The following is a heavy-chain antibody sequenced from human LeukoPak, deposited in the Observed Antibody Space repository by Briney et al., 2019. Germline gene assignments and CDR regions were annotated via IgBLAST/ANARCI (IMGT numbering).Heavy chain of an antibody. J-gene: IGHJ4*02. CDR2: ISWDGGST. CDR1: GFTFDDYA. V-gene: IGHV3-43D*03. CDR3: AKGTSSWHEFDY. Sequence: GGSLRLSCAASGFTFDDYAMHWVRQAPGKGLEWVSLISWDGGSTYYADSVKGRFTISRDNSKNPLYLQMNSLRAEDTALYYCAKGTSSWHEFDYWGQGTLVTVSS. D-gene: IGHD6-13*01.